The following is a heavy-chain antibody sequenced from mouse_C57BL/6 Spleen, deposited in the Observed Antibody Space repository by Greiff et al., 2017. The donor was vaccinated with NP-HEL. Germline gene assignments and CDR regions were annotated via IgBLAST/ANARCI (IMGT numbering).Heavy chain of an antibody. CDR1: GYTFTSYG. CDR2: IYPRSGNT. Sequence: QQSCKASGYTFTSYGISWVKQRTGQGLEWIGEIYPRSGNTYYNEKFKGKATLTADKSSSTAYMELRSLTSEDSAVYFCAKGGLRQAMDYWGQGTSVTVSS. J-gene: IGHJ4*01. CDR3: AKGGLRQAMDY. V-gene: IGHV1-81*01. D-gene: IGHD2-4*01.